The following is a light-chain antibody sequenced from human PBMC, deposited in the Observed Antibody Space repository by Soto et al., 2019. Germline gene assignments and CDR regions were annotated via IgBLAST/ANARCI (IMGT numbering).Light chain of an antibody. CDR3: SSYTSTSTVV. Sequence: QSALTQPASESGSPGQSITISCTGTSSDVGGYNYVSWYQQHPGKAPKLMIYDVDNRPSGVSNRFSGSRSGNTASLTISGLQAEDEADYYCSSYTSTSTVVFCGGTKLTVL. V-gene: IGLV2-14*01. J-gene: IGLJ2*01. CDR1: SSDVGGYNY. CDR2: DVD.